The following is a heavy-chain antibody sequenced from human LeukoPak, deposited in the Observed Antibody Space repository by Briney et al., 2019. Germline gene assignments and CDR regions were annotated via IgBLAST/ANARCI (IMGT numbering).Heavy chain of an antibody. J-gene: IGHJ4*02. CDR3: VKEFGVTMVRGVLYYFDY. CDR2: ISSNGGST. D-gene: IGHD3-10*01. Sequence: GGSLRLSCPASGFTLSSFAMHWVRQAPGKGLEYVSAISSNGGSTYYADSVKGRFTISRDNSKNTLYLQMSSLRAEDTAAYYCVKEFGVTMVRGVLYYFDYWGQGTLVTVSS. V-gene: IGHV3-64D*06. CDR1: GFTLSSFA.